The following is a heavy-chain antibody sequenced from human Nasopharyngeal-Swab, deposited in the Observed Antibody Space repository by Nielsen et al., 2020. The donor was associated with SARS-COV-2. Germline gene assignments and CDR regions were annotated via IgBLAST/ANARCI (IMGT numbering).Heavy chain of an antibody. V-gene: IGHV1-69*10. CDR1: GGSFSSYA. CDR3: ATSMGYCGGGTTGRCWFDP. CDR2: IIPLLHKA. Sequence: SVKVSCKASGGSFSSYAVSWVRQAPGQGLEWMGGIIPLLHKANYTQKFQGRVTITADQSTSTAYMELNSLRSDDTAVYYCATSMGYCGGGTTGRCWFDPWGQGTLVTVSS. D-gene: IGHD2-21*01. J-gene: IGHJ5*02.